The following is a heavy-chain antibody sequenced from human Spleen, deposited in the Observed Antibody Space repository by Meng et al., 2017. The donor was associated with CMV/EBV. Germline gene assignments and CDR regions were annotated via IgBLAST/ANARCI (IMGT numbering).Heavy chain of an antibody. D-gene: IGHD3-10*01. J-gene: IGHJ4*02. CDR1: GGTFSNYV. Sequence: SEKVSCKASGGTFSNYVISWVRQAPGQGPEWMGGIIFMFGTVDYAQRFQGRVTITMDESTNTAYMEMSSLRSEDTAVYSCAREYYGSGFRSYYFDLWGQGTLVTVSS. V-gene: IGHV1-69*05. CDR2: IIFMFGTV. CDR3: AREYYGSGFRSYYFDL.